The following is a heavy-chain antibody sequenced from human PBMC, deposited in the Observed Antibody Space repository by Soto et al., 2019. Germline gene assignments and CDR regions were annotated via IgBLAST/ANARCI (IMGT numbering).Heavy chain of an antibody. CDR1: GFTFSSYS. CDR3: ARETPGYCSGGSCYGSAFDI. J-gene: IGHJ3*02. D-gene: IGHD2-15*01. CDR2: ISSSSSYI. Sequence: EVQLVESGGGLVKPGGSLRLSCAASGFTFSSYSMNWVRQAPGKGLEWVSSISSSSSYIYYADSVKGRFTISRDNAKNSLDLQMNSLGAEDTAVYYCARETPGYCSGGSCYGSAFDIWGQGTMVTVSS. V-gene: IGHV3-21*01.